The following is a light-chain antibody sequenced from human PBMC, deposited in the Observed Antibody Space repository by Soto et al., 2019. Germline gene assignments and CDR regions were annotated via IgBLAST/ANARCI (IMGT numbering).Light chain of an antibody. J-gene: IGLJ3*02. Sequence: QSVLTQPPSVSGAPGQRVTISCTGSSSNIGAGYDVHWYQQRPETAPKLLIFGTINRPSGVPDRFSGSKSGTSASLAISGLQSEDESDYYCATWDDSLNGWVFGGGTKLTVL. CDR1: SSNIGAGYD. CDR3: ATWDDSLNGWV. CDR2: GTI. V-gene: IGLV1-40*01.